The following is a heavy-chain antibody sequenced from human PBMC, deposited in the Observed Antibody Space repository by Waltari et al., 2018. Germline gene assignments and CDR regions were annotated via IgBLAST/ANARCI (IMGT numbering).Heavy chain of an antibody. CDR1: GFTFSSYA. Sequence: EVQLLESGGGLVQPGGSLRLSCAASGFTFSSYAMSWVRQAPGKGLEWVSAISGSGGSTYYADSVKGRFTISRDNSKNTLYLQMNSLRAEDTAVYYCATPLGPEVIAAATTDYWGQGTLVTVSS. J-gene: IGHJ4*02. V-gene: IGHV3-23*01. D-gene: IGHD6-13*01. CDR2: ISGSGGST. CDR3: ATPLGPEVIAAATTDY.